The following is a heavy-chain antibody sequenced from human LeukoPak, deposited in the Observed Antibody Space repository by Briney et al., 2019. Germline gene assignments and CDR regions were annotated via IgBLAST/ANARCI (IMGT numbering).Heavy chain of an antibody. D-gene: IGHD3-9*01. CDR3: APIAIRSGY. Sequence: PGGSLRLSCAASGFSFSNCSMNWVRQAPGKGLEWVSSISSSSTYIYYADSLEGRFTISRDNVRNSLYLQMNSLRAEDTAVYYCAPIAIRSGYWGQGTLVTVSS. CDR1: GFSFSNCS. CDR2: ISSSSTYI. V-gene: IGHV3-21*01. J-gene: IGHJ4*02.